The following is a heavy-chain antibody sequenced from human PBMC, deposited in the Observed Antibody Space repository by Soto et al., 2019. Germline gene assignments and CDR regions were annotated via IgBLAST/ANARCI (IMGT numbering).Heavy chain of an antibody. D-gene: IGHD3-3*01. CDR2: ISSGSTYI. Sequence: EVQLVESGGGLVKPGGSLRLSCAASGFTFGTYSINWVRQAPGRGLEWVSSISSGSTYIYYADSVKGRFTISRDNANNSLYLQMNSLRTEDTAVYYCARDRVMGDFPSGYYGMDVWGRGTTVTVSS. CDR1: GFTFGTYS. CDR3: ARDRVMGDFPSGYYGMDV. V-gene: IGHV3-21*01. J-gene: IGHJ6*02.